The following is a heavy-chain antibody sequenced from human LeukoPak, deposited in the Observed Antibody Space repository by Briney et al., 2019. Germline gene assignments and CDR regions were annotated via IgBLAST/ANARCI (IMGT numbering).Heavy chain of an antibody. CDR2: ISSSSSYI. CDR3: ASSAPRGSYSYYYYGMDV. D-gene: IGHD1-26*01. V-gene: IGHV3-21*01. J-gene: IGHJ6*02. Sequence: GGSLRLSCAASGFTFSSYCMNWVRQAPGKGLEWVSSISSSSSYIYYADSVKGRFTISRDNAKNSLYLQMNSLRAEDTAVYYCASSAPRGSYSYYYYGMDVWGQGTTVTVSS. CDR1: GFTFSSYC.